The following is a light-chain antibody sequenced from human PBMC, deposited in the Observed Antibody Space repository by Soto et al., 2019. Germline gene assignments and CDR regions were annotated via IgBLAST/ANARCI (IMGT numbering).Light chain of an antibody. J-gene: IGLJ3*02. CDR2: DVS. Sequence: QSAXXQPRSVSXXPGQSVTISCXGTRSDVGGYNYVSWYLQRPRKAPKLMFYDVSNRPSGVPDRFSGSKSGNTASLTISGLQAEDEADYYCGSYTGSLRVFGGGTKVTVL. CDR1: RSDVGGYNY. V-gene: IGLV2-11*01. CDR3: GSYTGSLRV.